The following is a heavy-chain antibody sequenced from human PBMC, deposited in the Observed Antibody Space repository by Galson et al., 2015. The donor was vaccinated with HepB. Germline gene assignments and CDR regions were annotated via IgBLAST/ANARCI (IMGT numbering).Heavy chain of an antibody. CDR1: GYTFTGCY. D-gene: IGHD5-12*01. CDR3: ARVAATTLPGYYYYYYMDV. CDR2: INPNSGGT. V-gene: IGHV1-2*02. J-gene: IGHJ6*03. Sequence: SVKVSCKASGYTFTGCYMHWVRQAPGQGLEWMGWINPNSGGTNYAQKFQGRVTMTRDTSISTAYMELSRLRSDDTAVYYCARVAATTLPGYYYYYYMDVWGKGTTVTVSS.